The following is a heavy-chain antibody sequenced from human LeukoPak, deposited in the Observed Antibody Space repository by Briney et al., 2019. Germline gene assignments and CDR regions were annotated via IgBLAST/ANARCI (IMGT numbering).Heavy chain of an antibody. Sequence: GGSLRLSCAASGFTFSSYPMSWVRQAPGKGLEWVSGISDSADRTYYADSVKGRFTVSRDNSQNTLYLQMNGLGAGDTAVYYCAKGAVVRGVPNYSYYHMDVWGKGTTVIVSS. CDR3: AKGAVVRGVPNYSYYHMDV. D-gene: IGHD3-10*01. CDR1: GFTFSSYP. V-gene: IGHV3-23*01. J-gene: IGHJ6*03. CDR2: ISDSADRT.